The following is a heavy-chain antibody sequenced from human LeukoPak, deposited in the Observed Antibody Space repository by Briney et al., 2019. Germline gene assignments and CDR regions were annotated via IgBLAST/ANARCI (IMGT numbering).Heavy chain of an antibody. V-gene: IGHV4-59*01. Sequence: SETLSLTCTVSGGSISSFFWSWIRQPPGKGLESLGSMHYSGDTKYNPSLKSRFSLSIDTSKQQSSLRLSFVTAADTAVYYCARDLELERNRWNYFESWGQGTLVTVSS. J-gene: IGHJ4*02. CDR3: ARDLELERNRWNYFES. D-gene: IGHD1-1*01. CDR1: GGSISSFF. CDR2: MHYSGDT.